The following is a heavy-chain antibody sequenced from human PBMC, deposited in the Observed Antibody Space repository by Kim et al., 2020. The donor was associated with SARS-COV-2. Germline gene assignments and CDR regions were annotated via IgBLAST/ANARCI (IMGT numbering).Heavy chain of an antibody. CDR1: GFTFSNYS. J-gene: IGHJ4*01. CDR3: ARSGATTANYCFHY. V-gene: IGHV3-49*04. CDR2: ISSKANGGTY. D-gene: IGHD1-1*01. Sequence: GGSLRLSCAASGFTFSNYSIDWVRQAPGKGLEWVGFISSKANGGTYEYAVSVKCTFTIASAEYTSILQLDSHRVKTTATYYYYRARSGATTANYCFHY.